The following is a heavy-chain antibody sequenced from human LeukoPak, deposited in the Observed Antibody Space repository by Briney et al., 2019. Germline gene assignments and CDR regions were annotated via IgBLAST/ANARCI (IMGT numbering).Heavy chain of an antibody. CDR1: GFTFSDYS. Sequence: GGSLRLSCAASGFTFSDYSMNWVRQAPGKGLEWVSYISSSSSTIFYADSEKGRFTISRDNSKNTVYLQMNSLRAEDTAVYYCAKDRPENYDRSGISHMDVWGKGTTVTVSS. CDR2: ISSSSSTI. J-gene: IGHJ6*03. V-gene: IGHV3-48*01. D-gene: IGHD3-22*01. CDR3: AKDRPENYDRSGISHMDV.